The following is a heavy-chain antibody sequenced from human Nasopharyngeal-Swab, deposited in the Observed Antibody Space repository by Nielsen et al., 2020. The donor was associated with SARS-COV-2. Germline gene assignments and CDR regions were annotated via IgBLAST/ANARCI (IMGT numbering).Heavy chain of an antibody. J-gene: IGHJ4*02. D-gene: IGHD3-10*01. CDR3: AKIGGIGSVDY. CDR1: GFIYSDYW. CDR2: IAADGSEE. Sequence: GESLKISCAASGFIYSDYWMSWVRQAPGQGPEWVANIAADGSEEYYVDSVRGRFTISRDNAKKSLSLQMNTLRAEDTAVYYCAKIGGIGSVDYWGQGAPVSVSS. V-gene: IGHV3-7*03.